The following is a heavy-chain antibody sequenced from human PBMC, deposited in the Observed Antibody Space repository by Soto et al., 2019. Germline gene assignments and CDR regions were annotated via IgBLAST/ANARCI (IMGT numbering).Heavy chain of an antibody. CDR3: AKNQERELPRVIDF. CDR2: MSGSSSTT. V-gene: IGHV3-23*01. J-gene: IGHJ4*02. CDR1: GLTFSNYA. Sequence: GGSLRLSCATSGLTFSNYAMSWVRQAPGGGLEWVSSMSGSSSTTYYADSVRGRFTISRDRSNNTLYLQMSSLRAEDTAPYYCAKNQERELPRVIDFWGQGTLVTVSS. D-gene: IGHD1-7*01.